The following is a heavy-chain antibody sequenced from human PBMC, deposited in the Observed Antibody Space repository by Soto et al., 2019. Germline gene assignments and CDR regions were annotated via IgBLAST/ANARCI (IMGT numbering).Heavy chain of an antibody. J-gene: IGHJ4*02. D-gene: IGHD6-19*01. CDR1: GYSFTSYW. CDR3: ARHNVGIAVAGTYYFDY. V-gene: IGHV5-51*01. Sequence: GECLKIPCKGSGYSFTSYWIGWVRQMPGKGLEWMGIIYPGDSDTRYSPSFQGQVTISADKSISTAYLQWSSLKASDTAMYYCARHNVGIAVAGTYYFDYWGQGTLVTVSS. CDR2: IYPGDSDT.